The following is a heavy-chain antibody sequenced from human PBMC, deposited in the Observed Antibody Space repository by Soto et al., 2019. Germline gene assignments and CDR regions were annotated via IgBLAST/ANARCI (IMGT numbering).Heavy chain of an antibody. D-gene: IGHD3-16*01. CDR3: ARGDLGDPSGGY. J-gene: IGHJ4*02. CDR1: GLSFSNYG. CDR2: FGGSTGST. Sequence: PGGSLRLSCVGSGLSFSNYGMSWVRQAPGKGLEWVSSFGGSTGSTTYYADSVKGRFTISRDNSKNTLYLQMSSLRADDTAVYYCARGDLGDPSGGYWGQGTLVTVSS. V-gene: IGHV3-23*01.